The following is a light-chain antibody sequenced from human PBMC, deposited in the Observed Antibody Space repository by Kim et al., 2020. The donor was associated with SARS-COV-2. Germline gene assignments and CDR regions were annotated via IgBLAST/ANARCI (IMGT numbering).Light chain of an antibody. CDR2: GAS. V-gene: IGKV3-15*01. CDR3: QQYDNWPPYT. J-gene: IGKJ2*01. CDR1: RRISSN. Sequence: EVVMTQSPATLSVSPGESVTLSCRASRRISSNLAWYQQKPGQPPRLLMYGASTRATDVPARFSGSGSGTEFTLTISSLQSEDLAVYYCQQYDNWPPYTFGQGTKLEI.